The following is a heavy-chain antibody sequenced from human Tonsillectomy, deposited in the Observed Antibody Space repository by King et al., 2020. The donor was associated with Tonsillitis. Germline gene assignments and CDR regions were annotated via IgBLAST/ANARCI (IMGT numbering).Heavy chain of an antibody. J-gene: IGHJ4*02. Sequence: VQLVESGGGLVQPGGSLRLSCAASGFTFSSYWMHWVRQAPGKGLVWVSRINGDGSRTSYADSVKGRFTIFRDNAKNTLFLQMNSLRAEDTAVYYCARDWSTGYWGQGTLVTVSS. D-gene: IGHD1-1*01. CDR3: ARDWSTGY. CDR2: INGDGSRT. CDR1: GFTFSSYW. V-gene: IGHV3-74*01.